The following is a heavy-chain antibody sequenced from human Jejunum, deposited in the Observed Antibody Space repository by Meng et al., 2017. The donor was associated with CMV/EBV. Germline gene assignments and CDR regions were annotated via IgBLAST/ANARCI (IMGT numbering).Heavy chain of an antibody. CDR3: ARTFRRSSAEVDP. V-gene: IGHV1-2*02. CDR1: GYTFTDYF. Sequence: GYTFTDYFIHWVRQAPGQGLEWMGWVKPSSGDTNYAQKFQGRVTMTRAMSINTAYMELTRLTSDDTAVYYCARTFRRSSAEVDPWGQGTLVTVSS. J-gene: IGHJ5*02. D-gene: IGHD1-14*01. CDR2: VKPSSGDT.